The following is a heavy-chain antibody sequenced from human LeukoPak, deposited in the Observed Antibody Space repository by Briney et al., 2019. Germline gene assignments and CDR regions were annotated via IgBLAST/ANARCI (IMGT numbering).Heavy chain of an antibody. CDR1: GFPFSGYA. J-gene: IGHJ4*02. CDR3: ASGGSYFDY. D-gene: IGHD3-16*01. V-gene: IGHV3-15*01. CDR2: IKSKTDGGTT. Sequence: GGSLRLSCAASGFPFSGYAMHWVRQAPGKGLEWVGRIKSKTDGGTTDYAAPVKGRFTISRDDSKDTLYLQMNSLRAEDTTVYYCASGGSYFDYWGQGTLVTVSS.